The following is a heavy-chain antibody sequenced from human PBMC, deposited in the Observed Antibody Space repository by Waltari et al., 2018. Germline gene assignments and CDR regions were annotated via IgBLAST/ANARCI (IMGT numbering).Heavy chain of an antibody. Sequence: QVQLVESGGGVVQPGRSLRPSCAASGFTFSSYAMHWVRQAPGKGLECVAVISYDGSNKYYADSVKGRFTISRDNSKNTLYLQMNSLRAEDTAVYYCARLEAVTFTFDYWGQGTLVTVSS. CDR2: ISYDGSNK. D-gene: IGHD4-17*01. CDR1: GFTFSSYA. CDR3: ARLEAVTFTFDY. J-gene: IGHJ4*02. V-gene: IGHV3-30-3*01.